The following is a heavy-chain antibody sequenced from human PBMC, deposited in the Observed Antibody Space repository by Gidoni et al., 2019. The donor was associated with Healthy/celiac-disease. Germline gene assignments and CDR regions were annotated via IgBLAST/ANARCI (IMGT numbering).Heavy chain of an antibody. J-gene: IGHJ6*02. V-gene: IGHV3-30-3*01. D-gene: IGHD6-19*01. CDR3: ARDWGPAAVARNYYYCGMDV. CDR2: VSYGGSNK. Sequence: QAQLAEFGGGVVQPGRSPLLLRPAHGLLLSSYAMHWVRPASGKGLEWEAVVSYGGSNKYYADSVKGRFTISRDNSKNTLYLQMNSLRAEDTAVYYCARDWGPAAVARNYYYCGMDVWGQGTTVTVSS. CDR1: GLLLSSYA.